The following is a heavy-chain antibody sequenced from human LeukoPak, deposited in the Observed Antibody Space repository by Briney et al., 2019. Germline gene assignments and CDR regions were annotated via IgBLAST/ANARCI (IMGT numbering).Heavy chain of an antibody. V-gene: IGHV3-23*01. CDR1: GFTFSSYA. CDR3: AKTYYYGSGSYGPAGVGAFDV. D-gene: IGHD3-10*01. J-gene: IGHJ3*01. Sequence: GGSLRLSCAASGFTFSSYAMSWVRQAPGKGLEWVSAISGSGGSTYYADSVKGRFTISRDNSKNILYLQMNSLRAEDTAVYYCAKTYYYGSGSYGPAGVGAFDVWGQGTMVTVSS. CDR2: ISGSGGST.